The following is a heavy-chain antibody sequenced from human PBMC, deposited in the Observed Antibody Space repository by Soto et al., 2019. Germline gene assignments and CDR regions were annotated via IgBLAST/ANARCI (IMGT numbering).Heavy chain of an antibody. V-gene: IGHV3-30-3*01. CDR2: ISYDGSNK. CDR3: AGVPSSSGRAHFDY. D-gene: IGHD2-15*01. Sequence: QVQLVESGGGVVQPGRSLRLSCAASGFTFSSYAMHWVRQAPGKGLEWVAVISYDGSNKYYADSVKGRFTISRDNSKNPLYLQMNSLRAGDTAGYYLAGVPSSSGRAHFDYWGQGTLVTVSS. CDR1: GFTFSSYA. J-gene: IGHJ4*02.